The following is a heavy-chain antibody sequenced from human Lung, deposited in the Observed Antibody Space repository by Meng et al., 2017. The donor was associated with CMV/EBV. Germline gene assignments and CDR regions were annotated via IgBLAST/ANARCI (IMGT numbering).Heavy chain of an antibody. V-gene: IGHV1-18*01. D-gene: IGHD2-15*01. CDR2: ISAYNGNT. Sequence: YTFTSDGISWVRQAPGQGLEWMGWISAYNGNTNYAQKLQGRVTMTTDTSTSTAYMELRSLRSDDTAVYYCARISYCSGGSCYSLDFDYWGQGTLVTVSS. CDR1: YTFTSDG. J-gene: IGHJ4*02. CDR3: ARISYCSGGSCYSLDFDY.